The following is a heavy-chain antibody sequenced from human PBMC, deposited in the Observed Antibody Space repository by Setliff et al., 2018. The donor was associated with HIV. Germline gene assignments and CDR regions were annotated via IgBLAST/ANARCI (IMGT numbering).Heavy chain of an antibody. CDR2: IYYSGNT. Sequence: SETLSLTCTVSGGSISSHYWSWIRQPPGKGLEWIGYIYYSGNTNYNPSLKSRVTISVDTSKNHFSLNLNSVTAADTAVYYCARVVKGYNWNYFDYWGQGTLVTVSS. CDR3: ARVVKGYNWNYFDY. J-gene: IGHJ4*02. D-gene: IGHD1-20*01. V-gene: IGHV4-59*11. CDR1: GGSISSHY.